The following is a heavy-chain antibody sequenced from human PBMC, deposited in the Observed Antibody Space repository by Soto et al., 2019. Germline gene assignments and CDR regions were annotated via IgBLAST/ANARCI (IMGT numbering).Heavy chain of an antibody. V-gene: IGHV4-34*01. J-gene: IGHJ5*02. D-gene: IGHD1-1*01. CDR2: INHSGTT. CDR3: ARGWRFDP. CDR1: GGSFSGYQ. Sequence: SETLSLTCGVSGGSFSGYQWNWIRQSPGQGLEWIGEINHSGTTKYNPSLESRINLSVDTSKRQFSLKMFSVTAADMAIYYCARGWRFDPWGQGTQVTVSS.